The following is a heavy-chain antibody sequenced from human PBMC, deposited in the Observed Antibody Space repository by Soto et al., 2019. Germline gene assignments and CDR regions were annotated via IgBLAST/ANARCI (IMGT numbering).Heavy chain of an antibody. J-gene: IGHJ4*02. Sequence: QVQLQESGPGLVKPSQTLSLTCTVSGGSISSGGYYWSWIRQHPGKGLEWIGYIYYSGSTYYNPSLKSRGTISVDTSKNQFALKLSSVTAADTAVYYCARYTVVRRGSLYYFDYWGQGTLVTVSS. D-gene: IGHD3-16*01. V-gene: IGHV4-31*03. CDR2: IYYSGST. CDR3: ARYTVVRRGSLYYFDY. CDR1: GGSISSGGYY.